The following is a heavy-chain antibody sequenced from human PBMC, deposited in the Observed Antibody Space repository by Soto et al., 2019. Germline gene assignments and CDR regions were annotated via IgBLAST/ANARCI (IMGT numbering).Heavy chain of an antibody. D-gene: IGHD3-16*02. Sequence: GGSLRLSCAASGFTFSSYGMHWVRQAPGKGLEWVAVISYDGSNKYYADSVKGRFTISRDNSKNTLYLQMNSLRAEDTAVYYCAKDRMMEVSYYFDYWGQGTLVTVSS. CDR1: GFTFSSYG. CDR3: AKDRMMEVSYYFDY. J-gene: IGHJ4*02. CDR2: ISYDGSNK. V-gene: IGHV3-30*18.